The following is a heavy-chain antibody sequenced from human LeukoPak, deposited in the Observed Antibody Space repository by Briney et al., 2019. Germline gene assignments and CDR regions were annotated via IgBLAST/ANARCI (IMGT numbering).Heavy chain of an antibody. Sequence: GGSLRLSCAASGFTFSSSAMSWVRQAPGKGLERVSAISNNGGYTYYADSVQGRFTISRDNSKSTLCLQMNSLRAEDTAVYYCAKQLGYCSDGSCYFPYWGQGTLVTVSS. CDR2: ISNNGGYT. J-gene: IGHJ4*02. V-gene: IGHV3-23*01. CDR1: GFTFSSSA. CDR3: AKQLGYCSDGSCYFPY. D-gene: IGHD2-15*01.